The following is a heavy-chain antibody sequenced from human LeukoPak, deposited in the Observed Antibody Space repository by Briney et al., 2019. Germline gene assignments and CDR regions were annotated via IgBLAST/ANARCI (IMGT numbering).Heavy chain of an antibody. D-gene: IGHD5-12*01. CDR2: SNVYNDNK. CDR3: ARGDDYKSTLFDY. CDR1: GYTFTSYG. Sequence: ASVKVSCKASGYTFTSYGISWVRQAPGQGLEWMGWSNVYNDNKNYAQKLQGRVTLNTDTSTRTAYMELRSLRSGDTAVYYCARGDDYKSTLFDYWGQGTLVTVSS. J-gene: IGHJ4*02. V-gene: IGHV1-18*01.